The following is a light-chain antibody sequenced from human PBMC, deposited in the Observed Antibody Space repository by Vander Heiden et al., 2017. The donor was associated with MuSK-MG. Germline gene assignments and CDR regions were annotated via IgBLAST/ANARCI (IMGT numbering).Light chain of an antibody. CDR1: SSDVGAFDY. V-gene: IGLV2-11*01. J-gene: IGLJ2*01. CDR3: CSYAGSYTFVI. CDR2: DVT. Sequence: QSALTQPRSVSGSPGQSVTISSTGTSSDVGAFDYVSWYQQHPGKAPKLIVYDVTKRPSGVPDRFSGSKSGNTASLTISGLQAEDEADYYCCSYAGSYTFVIFGGGTKLTVL.